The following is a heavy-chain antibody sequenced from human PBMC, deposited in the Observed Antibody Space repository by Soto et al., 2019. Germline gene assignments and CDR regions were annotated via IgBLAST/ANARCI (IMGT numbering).Heavy chain of an antibody. CDR1: GGSISSYY. J-gene: IGHJ4*02. D-gene: IGHD3-22*01. CDR2: IYYSGST. Sequence: SETLSLTCTVSGGSISSYYWSWIRQPPGKGLEWIGYIYYSGSTNYNPSLKSRVTISVDTSKNQFSLKLSSVTAADTAVYYCARSEYYDSSGYPVFDYWGQGTLVTVSS. CDR3: ARSEYYDSSGYPVFDY. V-gene: IGHV4-59*08.